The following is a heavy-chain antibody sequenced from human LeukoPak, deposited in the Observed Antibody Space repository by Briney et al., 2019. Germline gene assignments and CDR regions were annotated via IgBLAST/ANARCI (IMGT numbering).Heavy chain of an antibody. D-gene: IGHD3-3*01. CDR2: INPSGGTT. Sequence: GASVTVSCKTSGYTFTRYHIHWVRQAPGQGLEWMGVINPSGGTTTYAQNFQGRVTMTRDTSTITVYMELSSLRSDDTAVYYCARGAIFGVVREYYFDYWGQGTLVTVSS. V-gene: IGHV1-46*01. CDR1: GYTFTRYH. J-gene: IGHJ4*02. CDR3: ARGAIFGVVREYYFDY.